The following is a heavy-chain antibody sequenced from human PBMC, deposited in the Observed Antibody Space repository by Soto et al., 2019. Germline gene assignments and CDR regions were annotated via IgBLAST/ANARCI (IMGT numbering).Heavy chain of an antibody. Sequence: EVQLVESGGGLVKPGGSVRLSCEASGFTFTSDSMTWVRQAPGKGLEWVSSISSHGRDIFYADSVKGRFTISRDNAKDSLHLKMNSLTGEDSAVYYCARGAALAGKLDFWGQGTLVTVSS. CDR2: ISSHGRDI. CDR3: ARGAALAGKLDF. V-gene: IGHV3-21*06. J-gene: IGHJ4*02. CDR1: GFTFTSDS. D-gene: IGHD6-19*01.